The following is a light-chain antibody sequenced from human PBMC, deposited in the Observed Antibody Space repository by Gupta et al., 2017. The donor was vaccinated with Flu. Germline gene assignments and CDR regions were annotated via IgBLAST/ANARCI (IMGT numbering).Light chain of an antibody. V-gene: IGKV1-27*01. Sequence: DIQMTQSPSSLSASIGDRVTITCRARQDISIFFAWYQVKPGKVPNLLIFDASTLQPGVPSRFSGGGSGTEFALTISSLQPEDVATYYCQKYNSAPPGLTFGGGTKVEIK. J-gene: IGKJ4*01. CDR1: QDISIF. CDR3: QKYNSAPPGLT. CDR2: DAS.